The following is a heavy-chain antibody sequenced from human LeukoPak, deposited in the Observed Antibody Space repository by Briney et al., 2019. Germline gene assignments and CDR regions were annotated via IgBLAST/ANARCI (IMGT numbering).Heavy chain of an antibody. CDR1: GFTFSSYW. J-gene: IGHJ5*02. D-gene: IGHD1-1*01. CDR3: ARMGGSNWNREVNWFDP. Sequence: GGSLRLSCAASGFTFSSYWMSWVRQAPGKGLEWVANIRQDGSDKYYVDSVKGRFTISRDNSQNSVYLQMASLRAEDTAVYCCARMGGSNWNREVNWFDPWGQGTLVTVSS. CDR2: IRQDGSDK. V-gene: IGHV3-7*01.